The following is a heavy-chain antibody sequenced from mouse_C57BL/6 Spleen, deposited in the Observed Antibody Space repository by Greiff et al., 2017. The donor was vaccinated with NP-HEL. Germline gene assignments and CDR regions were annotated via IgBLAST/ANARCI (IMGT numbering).Heavy chain of an antibody. CDR2: IDPSDSET. CDR1: GYTFTSYW. CDR3: ARGGGGGGFAY. Sequence: VQLQQPGAELVRPGSSVKLSCKASGYTFTSYWMHWVKQRPIQGLEWIGNIDPSDSETHYNQKFKDKATLTVDKSSSTAYMQLSSLTSEDSAVYCCARGGGGGGFAYWGQGTLVTVSA. V-gene: IGHV1-52*01. J-gene: IGHJ3*01.